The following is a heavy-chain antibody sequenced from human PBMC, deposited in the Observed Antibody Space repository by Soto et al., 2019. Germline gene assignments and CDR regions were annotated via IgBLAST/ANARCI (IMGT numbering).Heavy chain of an antibody. CDR2: ISGSGGST. D-gene: IGHD3-3*01. CDR1: GFTFSSYA. CDR3: AKDYDFWSGSTYYGMDV. Sequence: GGSLRLSCAASGFTFSSYAMSWVRQAPGKGLDWVSAISGSGGSTYYADSVKGRFTISRDNSKNTLYLQMNSLRAEDTAVYYCAKDYDFWSGSTYYGMDVWGQGTTVTVSS. V-gene: IGHV3-23*01. J-gene: IGHJ6*02.